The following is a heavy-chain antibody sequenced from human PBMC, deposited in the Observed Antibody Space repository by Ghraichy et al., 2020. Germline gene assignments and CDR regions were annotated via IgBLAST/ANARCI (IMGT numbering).Heavy chain of an antibody. CDR2: INHSGST. Sequence: SETLSLTCAVYGGSFSGYYWSWIRQPPGKGLEWIGEINHSGSTNYNPSLKSRVTISVDTSKNQVSLKLSSVTAADTAVYYCARDGGKRITMVRGVIIRPYFDYWGQGTLVTVSS. J-gene: IGHJ4*02. D-gene: IGHD3-10*01. CDR1: GGSFSGYY. CDR3: ARDGGKRITMVRGVIIRPYFDY. V-gene: IGHV4-34*01.